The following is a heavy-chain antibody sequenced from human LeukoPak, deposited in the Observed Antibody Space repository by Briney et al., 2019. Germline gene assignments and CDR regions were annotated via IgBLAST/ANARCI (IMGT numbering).Heavy chain of an antibody. D-gene: IGHD1-26*01. CDR1: GGSISSYY. CDR3: ARLASGSYGPLTPFDY. V-gene: IGHV4-59*08. Sequence: SETLSLTCTVSGGSISSYYWRWIRQPLEKGLEGIGDIYYSGSTNYNPSLKSRVTLSVDTSKNQFSLRLSSVTAADTAVYYSARLASGSYGPLTPFDYWGQGTLVTVSS. CDR2: IYYSGST. J-gene: IGHJ4*02.